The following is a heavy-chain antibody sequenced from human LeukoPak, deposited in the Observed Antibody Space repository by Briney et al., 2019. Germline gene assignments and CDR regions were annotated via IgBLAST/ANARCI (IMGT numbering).Heavy chain of an antibody. CDR3: ARDRRGYSYGPRVTFDY. V-gene: IGHV1-18*01. CDR2: ISAYNGNT. CDR1: GYTFTSYG. J-gene: IGHJ4*02. D-gene: IGHD5-18*01. Sequence: ASVKVSCKASGYTFTSYGISWVRQAPRQGLEWMGWISAYNGNTNYAQKLQGRVTMTTDTSTSTAYMELRSLRSDDTAVYYCARDRRGYSYGPRVTFDYWGQGTLVTVSS.